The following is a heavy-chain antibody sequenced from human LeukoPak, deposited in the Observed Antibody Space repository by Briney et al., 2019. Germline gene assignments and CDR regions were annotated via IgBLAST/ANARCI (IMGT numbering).Heavy chain of an antibody. V-gene: IGHV3-74*01. Sequence: GGSLRLSCVASGFTFSNYWVHWVRQAPGKGLVWVSRTNSDGRTTTYADSVKGRFTIFRDNAKNTLYLQMNSLSAEDTSVYYCVRVSSDWEYFDQWGQGALVTVSS. CDR2: TNSDGRTT. CDR1: GFTFSNYW. D-gene: IGHD6-13*01. J-gene: IGHJ4*02. CDR3: VRVSSDWEYFDQ.